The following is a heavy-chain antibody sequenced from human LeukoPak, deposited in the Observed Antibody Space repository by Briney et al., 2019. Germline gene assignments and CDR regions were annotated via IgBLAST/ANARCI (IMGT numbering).Heavy chain of an antibody. CDR1: GYTFTSYY. CDR3: AGDIVVVPAAMPGDYYYYYYMDV. V-gene: IGHV1-46*01. Sequence: ASVKVSCKASGYTFTSYYMHWVRQAPGQGLEWMGIINPSGGSTSYAQKFQGRVTMTRDTSTSTVYMELSSLRSEDTAVYYCAGDIVVVPAAMPGDYYYYYYMDVWGKGTTVTVSS. D-gene: IGHD2-2*01. J-gene: IGHJ6*03. CDR2: INPSGGST.